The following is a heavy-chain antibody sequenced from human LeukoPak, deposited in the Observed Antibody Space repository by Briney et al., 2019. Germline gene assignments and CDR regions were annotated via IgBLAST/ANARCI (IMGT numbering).Heavy chain of an antibody. J-gene: IGHJ4*02. CDR3: ARALRSGYYDFWSGPYYFDY. CDR2: IYYSGST. V-gene: IGHV4-59*01. D-gene: IGHD3-3*01. Sequence: PSETLSLTCTVSGVSISSYYWSWIRQPPGKGLEWIGYIYYSGSTNYNPSLKSRVTISVDTSKNQFSLKLSSVTAADTAVYYCARALRSGYYDFWSGPYYFDYWGQGTLVTVSS. CDR1: GVSISSYY.